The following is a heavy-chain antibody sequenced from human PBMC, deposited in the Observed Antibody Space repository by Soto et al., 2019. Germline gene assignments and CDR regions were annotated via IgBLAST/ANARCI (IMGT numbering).Heavy chain of an antibody. CDR3: ARQGFSKHYFYAADV. V-gene: IGHV5-51*01. Sequence: GESLKISCQASGYTFSKCWIAWVRQMPGKGLEYVGTVYPGDSDTRYSPSFQGQVTISVDRSTNTAFLHLRSLEASDTATYFCARQGFSKHYFYAADVWGQGTTVTVSS. J-gene: IGHJ6*02. CDR2: VYPGDSDT. D-gene: IGHD6-13*01. CDR1: GYTFSKCW.